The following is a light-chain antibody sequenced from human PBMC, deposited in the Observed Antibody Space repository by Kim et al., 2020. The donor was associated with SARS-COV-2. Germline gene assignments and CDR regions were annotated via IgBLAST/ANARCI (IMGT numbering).Light chain of an antibody. V-gene: IGKV1-5*03. CDR3: KQYNSYWT. J-gene: IGKJ1*01. Sequence: SASGGDRVTITCRASQSISSWLAWYQQKPGKAPKLLIYKASSLESRVPSRYSGGGSGTEFTLTISSLQPDDFATYYCKQYNSYWTFGQGTKVDIK. CDR1: QSISSW. CDR2: KAS.